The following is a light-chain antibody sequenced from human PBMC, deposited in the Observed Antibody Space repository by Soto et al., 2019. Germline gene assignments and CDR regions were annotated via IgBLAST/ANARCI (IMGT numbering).Light chain of an antibody. CDR3: QSYDTSLSGSRV. CDR1: SSNIGAGYD. J-gene: IGLJ1*01. V-gene: IGLV1-40*01. CDR2: HNS. Sequence: QSVLTQPPSVSGAPGQRVTFSCTGSSSNIGAGYDVHWYQQLPGTAPKLLIYHNSNRPSGVPDRFSGSKSGTSASLAITGLQAEDEADYYCQSYDTSLSGSRVFGTGTQLTVL.